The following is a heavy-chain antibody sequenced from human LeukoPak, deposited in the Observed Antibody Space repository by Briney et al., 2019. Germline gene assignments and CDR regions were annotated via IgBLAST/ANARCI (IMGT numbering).Heavy chain of an antibody. CDR2: IYTSGST. CDR3: ARVVTTMVRGRAPRFDL. D-gene: IGHD3-10*01. J-gene: IGHJ2*01. Sequence: TLSLTCTVSGGSISSGSYYWSWIRQPAGKGLEWIGRIYTSGSTNYNPSLKSRVTISVDTSKNQFSLKLSSVTAADTAVYYCARVVTTMVRGRAPRFDLWGRGTLVTVSS. V-gene: IGHV4-61*02. CDR1: GGSISSGSYY.